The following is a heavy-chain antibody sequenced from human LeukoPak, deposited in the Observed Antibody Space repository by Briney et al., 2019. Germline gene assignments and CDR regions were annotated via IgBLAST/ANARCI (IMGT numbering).Heavy chain of an antibody. V-gene: IGHV1-46*01. CDR2: INPSGGST. J-gene: IGHJ3*02. D-gene: IGHD4-23*01. Sequence: ASVKVSCKASGYTFTSYYMHWVRQAPGQGLEWMGIINPSGGSTSYAQNFQGRDTKTRDNSTSTVYREVSPLISEDTAVYYCARGGGDSVLDAFDIWGQGTMVTVSS. CDR1: GYTFTSYY. CDR3: ARGGGDSVLDAFDI.